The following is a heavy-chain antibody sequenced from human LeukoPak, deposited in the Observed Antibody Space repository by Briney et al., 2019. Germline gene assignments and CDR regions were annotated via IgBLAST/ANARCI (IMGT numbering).Heavy chain of an antibody. CDR3: ARGPLYYDILTGYYTEGGAFDI. CDR1: GYTFTSYG. CDR2: ISAYNGNA. J-gene: IGHJ3*02. Sequence: ASVKVSCKASGYTFTSYGISWVRQAPGQGLEWIGWISAYNGNANYAQKLQGRVTMTTDTSTSTAYMELRSLRSDDTAVYYCARGPLYYDILTGYYTEGGAFDIWGQGTMVTVSS. D-gene: IGHD3-9*01. V-gene: IGHV1-18*04.